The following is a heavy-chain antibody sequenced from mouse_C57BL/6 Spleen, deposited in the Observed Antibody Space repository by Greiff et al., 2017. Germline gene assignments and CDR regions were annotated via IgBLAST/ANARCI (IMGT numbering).Heavy chain of an antibody. V-gene: IGHV1-4*01. J-gene: IGHJ3*01. CDR2: INPSSGYT. D-gene: IGHD2-5*01. CDR1: GYTFTSYT. Sequence: QVQLQQSVAELARPGASVKMSCKASGYTFTSYTMHWVKQRPGQGLEWIGYINPSSGYTKYNQKFKDKATLTADKSSSTAYMQLSSLTSEDSAVYCCASPYYSNPFAYWGQGTLVTVSA. CDR3: ASPYYSNPFAY.